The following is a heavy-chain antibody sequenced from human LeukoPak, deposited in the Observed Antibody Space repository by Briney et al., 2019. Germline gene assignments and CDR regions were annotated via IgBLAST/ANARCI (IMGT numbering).Heavy chain of an antibody. CDR1: GFTFSTYN. CDR2: VGCTDGRT. J-gene: IGHJ4*02. D-gene: IGHD5-18*01. Sequence: GGSLRLSCAASGFTFSTYNMNWVRQAPGKGLEWVSAVGCTDGRTYYAAFVKGRFTIYRDNSKNSLYLQMNSLRAEDTAVYYCARDRGYSYGPFDYWGQGTLVTVSS. CDR3: ARDRGYSYGPFDY. V-gene: IGHV3-23*01.